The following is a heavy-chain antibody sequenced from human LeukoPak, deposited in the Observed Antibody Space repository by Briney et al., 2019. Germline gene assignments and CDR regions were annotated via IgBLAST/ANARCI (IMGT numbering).Heavy chain of an antibody. CDR1: GFTFSSYG. D-gene: IGHD2-2*01. V-gene: IGHV3-30*02. CDR2: IRYDGNNK. CDR3: AKDLEGYCSSTSCYPGY. Sequence: GGSLRLSCAASGFTFSSYGMHWVRQAPGKGLEWVAFIRYDGNNKYYADSVKGRFTISRDNSENTLYLQMNSLRAEDTAVYYCAKDLEGYCSSTSCYPGYWGQGTLVTVSS. J-gene: IGHJ4*02.